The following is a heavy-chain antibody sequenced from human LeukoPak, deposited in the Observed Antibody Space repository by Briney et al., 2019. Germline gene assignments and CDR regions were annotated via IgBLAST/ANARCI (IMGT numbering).Heavy chain of an antibody. CDR1: GFSLSTSGMC. CDR3: ARNIYGGNSNYYFDY. J-gene: IGHJ4*01. D-gene: IGHD4-23*01. Sequence: GSGPTLVNPTQTLTLTCTFSGFSLSTSGMCVSWIRQPPGKALEWLARIDWDDDKYYSTSLKTRLTISKDTSKNQVVLTMTNMDPVSPTTYYCARNIYGGNSNYYFDYWGHGTLVTVSS. V-gene: IGHV2-70*11. CDR2: IDWDDDK.